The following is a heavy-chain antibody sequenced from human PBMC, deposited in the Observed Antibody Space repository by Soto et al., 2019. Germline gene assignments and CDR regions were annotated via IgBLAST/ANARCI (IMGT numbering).Heavy chain of an antibody. D-gene: IGHD4-4*01. CDR3: ARNRNDYSARQLDY. V-gene: IGHV3-30*01. Sequence: SVKGRFTISRDNSKNTLYLQMNSLRAEDTAVYYCARNRNDYSARQLDYWGQGTLVTVSS. J-gene: IGHJ4*02.